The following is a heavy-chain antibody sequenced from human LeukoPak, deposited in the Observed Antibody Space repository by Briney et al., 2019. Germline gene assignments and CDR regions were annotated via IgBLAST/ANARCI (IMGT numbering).Heavy chain of an antibody. CDR1: GGSISSGSYY. CDR3: ARDGAWSSSGWYGIDY. V-gene: IGHV4-39*07. J-gene: IGHJ4*02. Sequence: SETLSLTCTVSGGSISSGSYYWGWIRQPPGKGLEWIGSIYYSGSTYYNPSLKSRVTISVDTSKNQFSLKLSSVTAADTAVYYCARDGAWSSSGWYGIDYWGQGTLVTVSS. CDR2: IYYSGST. D-gene: IGHD6-19*01.